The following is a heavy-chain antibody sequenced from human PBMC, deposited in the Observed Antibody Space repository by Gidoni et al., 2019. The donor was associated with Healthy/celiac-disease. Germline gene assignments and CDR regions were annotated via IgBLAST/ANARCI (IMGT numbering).Heavy chain of an antibody. V-gene: IGHV1-2*02. J-gene: IGHJ6*02. Sequence: QVQLVQSGAEVKKPGASVKVSCKASGYTFTGYYMNWVRQAPGQGLEWMGWINPNSGGTNYAQKFQGRVTMTRDTSISTAYMELSRLRSDDTAVYYCARDLKAARYYYYYGMDVWGQGTTVTVSS. CDR1: GYTFTGYY. CDR2: INPNSGGT. D-gene: IGHD6-6*01. CDR3: ARDLKAARYYYYYGMDV.